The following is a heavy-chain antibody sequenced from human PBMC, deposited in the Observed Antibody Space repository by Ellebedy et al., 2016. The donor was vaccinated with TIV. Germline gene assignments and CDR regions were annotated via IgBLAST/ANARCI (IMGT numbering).Heavy chain of an antibody. D-gene: IGHD3-9*01. CDR1: GFTFSNYW. J-gene: IGHJ5*02. V-gene: IGHV3-74*01. CDR2: INTDGSST. CDR3: TRDADILTNYYSVGWFDP. Sequence: PGGSLRLSCAASGFTFSNYWMHRVRQAPGKGLVWVSCINTDGSSTTYADSVKGRFTISRDNAKNTLYLQMNSLRAEDTAVYYCTRDADILTNYYSVGWFDPWGQGALVTVSS.